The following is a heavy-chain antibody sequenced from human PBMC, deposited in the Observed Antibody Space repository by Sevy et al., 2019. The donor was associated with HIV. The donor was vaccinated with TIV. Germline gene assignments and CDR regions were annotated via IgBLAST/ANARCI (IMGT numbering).Heavy chain of an antibody. V-gene: IGHV4-59*01. CDR2: IYYSGST. J-gene: IGHJ4*02. CDR1: GGSISSYY. CDR3: ARGDGSRWLGGLGY. Sequence: SETLSLTCTVSGGSISSYYWSWIRQPPGKGLEWIGYIYYSGSTNYNPSLKSRVTISVDTSKNQFSLKLSSVTAADTAVYYCARGDGSRWLGGLGYWGQGTLVTVSS. D-gene: IGHD6-13*01.